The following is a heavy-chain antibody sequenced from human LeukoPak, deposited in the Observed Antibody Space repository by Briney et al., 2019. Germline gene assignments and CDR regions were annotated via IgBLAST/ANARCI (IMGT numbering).Heavy chain of an antibody. CDR1: GGSISSFY. CDR3: ARDVVAAAGTWDY. V-gene: IGHV4-4*07. D-gene: IGHD6-13*01. CDR2: IYSSGST. J-gene: IGHJ4*02. Sequence: SETLSLTCSVSGGSISSFYWSWIRQPAGKGLEWIGRIYSSGSTNYNPSLESRVTMSVDTSKNQLSLKLSSVTAADTAVYYCARDVVAAAGTWDYWGQGTLVTVSS.